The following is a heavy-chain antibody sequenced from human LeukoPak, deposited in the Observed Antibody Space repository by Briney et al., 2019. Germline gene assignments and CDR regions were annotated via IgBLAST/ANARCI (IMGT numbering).Heavy chain of an antibody. V-gene: IGHV3-7*01. CDR3: ASDLNSGSWYEGVFDY. CDR1: GFTLSTFW. J-gene: IGHJ4*02. CDR2: IKQDGSEK. D-gene: IGHD6-13*01. Sequence: SGGSLRLSCAASGFTLSTFWMSWVRQAPGKGLEWVANIKQDGSEKYYVDSVKGRFTISRDNAKNSLYLQMNSLRAEDTAVYYCASDLNSGSWYEGVFDYWGQGTLVTVSS.